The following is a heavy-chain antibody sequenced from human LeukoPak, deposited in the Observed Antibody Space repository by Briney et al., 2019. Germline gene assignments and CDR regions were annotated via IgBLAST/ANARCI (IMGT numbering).Heavy chain of an antibody. V-gene: IGHV4-34*01. Sequence: SETLSLTCAVYVGSFSSYYWSWIRQPPGKGLEWIGEINHSGSTNYNPSLKSRVTTSVDPSKNQVSLKVTSVTAADTAVYYCARVNYHDSGGSYWWFDPWGQGTLVTVSS. CDR1: VGSFSSYY. D-gene: IGHD3-22*01. J-gene: IGHJ5*02. CDR2: INHSGST. CDR3: ARVNYHDSGGSYWWFDP.